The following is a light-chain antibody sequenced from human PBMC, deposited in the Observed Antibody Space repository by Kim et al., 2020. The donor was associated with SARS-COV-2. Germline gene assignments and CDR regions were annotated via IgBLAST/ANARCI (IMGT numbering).Light chain of an antibody. J-gene: IGKJ4*01. CDR3: QQYGSSPLT. CDR2: GAS. CDR1: QSVSSSY. Sequence: LSLGERATLSCRASQSVSSSYLAWYQQKPGQAPRLLIYGASSRATGIPDRFSGSGSGTDFTLTISRLEPEDFAVYYCQQYGSSPLTFGGGTKLEI. V-gene: IGKV3-20*01.